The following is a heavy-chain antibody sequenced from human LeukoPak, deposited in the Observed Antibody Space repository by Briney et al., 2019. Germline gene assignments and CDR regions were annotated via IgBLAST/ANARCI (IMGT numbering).Heavy chain of an antibody. V-gene: IGHV3-30*04. CDR3: AKRGVVIRVILVGFHKEAYYFDS. J-gene: IGHJ4*02. CDR2: ISYDGSNK. Sequence: GGSLRLSCAASGFTFSSYAMHWVRQAPGKGLECVAVISYDGSNKYYADSVKGRFTISRDNSKNTLYLQMNNLRVDDTAVYFCAKRGVVIRVILVGFHKEAYYFDSWGQGALVTVSS. CDR1: GFTFSSYA. D-gene: IGHD3-22*01.